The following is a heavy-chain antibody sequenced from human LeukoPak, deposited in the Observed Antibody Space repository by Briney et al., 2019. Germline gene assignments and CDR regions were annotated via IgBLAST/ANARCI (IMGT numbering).Heavy chain of an antibody. J-gene: IGHJ4*02. D-gene: IGHD2-2*02. V-gene: IGHV3-23*01. CDR2: VSGSGGGT. CDR1: GFTFNLYA. Sequence: GGSLRLSCAASGFTFNLYAMMWVRQTPGKGLEWVSAVSGSGGGTQYADSVKGRFIIARDNSRNTLFLQMNSLRAEDTAVYFCAKGGELGYCASTSCYTTDYWGQGTLVTVSS. CDR3: AKGGELGYCASTSCYTTDY.